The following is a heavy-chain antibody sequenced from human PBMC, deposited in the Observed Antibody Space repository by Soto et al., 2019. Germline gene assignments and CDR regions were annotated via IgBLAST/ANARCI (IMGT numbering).Heavy chain of an antibody. D-gene: IGHD2-2*01. Sequence: SETLSLTCAVYGGSFSGYYWSWIRQPPGKGLEWIGEINHSGSTNYNPSLKSRVTISVDTSKNQFSLKLSSVTAADTAVYCCARLVVVVPAADYYYYGMDVWGQGTTVTVSS. CDR1: GGSFSGYY. J-gene: IGHJ6*02. CDR2: INHSGST. V-gene: IGHV4-34*01. CDR3: ARLVVVVPAADYYYYGMDV.